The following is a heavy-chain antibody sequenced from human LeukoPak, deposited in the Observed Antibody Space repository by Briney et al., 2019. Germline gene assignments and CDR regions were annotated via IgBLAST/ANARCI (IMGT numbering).Heavy chain of an antibody. CDR2: IVGDSSKT. V-gene: IGHV3-23*01. Sequence: GGSLRLSCAISGLTSHDYAMTWVRQAPGKGLEWVSTIVGDSSKTYYAASVRGRFTISRDNSNYVLFLHMNSLRAEDTAIYYSAKQPYNYYYLDVWGKGTTVTISS. CDR1: GLTSHDYA. CDR3: AKQPYNYYYLDV. D-gene: IGHD1-14*01. J-gene: IGHJ6*03.